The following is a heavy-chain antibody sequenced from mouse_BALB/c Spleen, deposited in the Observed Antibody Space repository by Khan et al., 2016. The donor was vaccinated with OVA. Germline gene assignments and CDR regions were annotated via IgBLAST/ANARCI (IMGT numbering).Heavy chain of an antibody. CDR1: GYNIKDIY. V-gene: IGHV14-3*02. J-gene: IGHJ2*01. CDR2: ADPANGNT. CDR3: RISTINA. Sequence: VRLQQSGAELVKPAASLKLSCTASGYNIKDIYIHWVKRRPEKGLERIRRADPANGNTKYDPKFQGKATITADTSSNTAYLQLSSLTSEDTAVYYCRISTINAWGQGTTLTVSS.